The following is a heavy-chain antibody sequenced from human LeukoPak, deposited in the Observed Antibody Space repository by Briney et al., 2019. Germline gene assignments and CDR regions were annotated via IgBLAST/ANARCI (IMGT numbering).Heavy chain of an antibody. Sequence: SETLSLTCTVSGGSISVYYWSWLRQPPGKGLEWVGYIYNSGSTNYNPSLKSRLTISVDTSKNQFSLKLSSVTAADTAVYYCARDRELGYWGQGTLVTVSS. CDR1: GGSISVYY. CDR2: IYNSGST. J-gene: IGHJ4*02. D-gene: IGHD3-10*01. V-gene: IGHV4-59*01. CDR3: ARDRELGY.